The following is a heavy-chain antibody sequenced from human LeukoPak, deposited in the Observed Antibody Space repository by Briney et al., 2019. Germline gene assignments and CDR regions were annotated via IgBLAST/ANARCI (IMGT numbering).Heavy chain of an antibody. D-gene: IGHD3-16*01. J-gene: IGHJ5*02. CDR3: VRYNSGSYVGNWFDP. V-gene: IGHV4-39*07. CDR1: GGSISSSSYY. CDR2: IYYSGST. Sequence: SETLSLTCTVSGGSISSSSYYWGWIRQSPGKGLEWIGSIYYSGSTYYNPSLKSRVTISVDTSKKQFSLKLSSVTAADTAVYYCVRYNSGSYVGNWFDPWGQGTQVTVSS.